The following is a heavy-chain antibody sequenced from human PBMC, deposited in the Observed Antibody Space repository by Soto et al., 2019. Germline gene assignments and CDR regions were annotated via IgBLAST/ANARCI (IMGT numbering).Heavy chain of an antibody. CDR3: ARGRVAYGDLNWFDP. D-gene: IGHD4-17*01. CDR2: IYYSGST. CDR1: GGSISSGGYY. Sequence: QVQLQESGPGLVKPSQTLSLTCTVSGGSISSGGYYWSWIRQHPGKGLEWIGYIYYSGSTYYNPSLKSRVTISVDKSKNQFSLKLSSVTAADTAVYYCARGRVAYGDLNWFDPWGQGTLVTVS. J-gene: IGHJ5*02. V-gene: IGHV4-31*03.